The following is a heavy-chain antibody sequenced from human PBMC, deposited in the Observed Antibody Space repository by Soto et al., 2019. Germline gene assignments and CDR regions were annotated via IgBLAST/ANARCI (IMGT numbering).Heavy chain of an antibody. V-gene: IGHV6-1*01. J-gene: IGHJ6*03. CDR3: ARETGYCSGGSCYFPLFHMDV. D-gene: IGHD2-15*01. CDR2: TYYRSKWYN. CDR1: GDRVSSNSAA. Sequence: PSQTLSLTCAISGDRVSSNSAAWNWIRQSPSRGLEWLGRTYYRSKWYNDYAVSVKSRITINPDTSKDQFSLQLNSVTPEDTAVYYCARETGYCSGGSCYFPLFHMDVWGKVTTVTVAS.